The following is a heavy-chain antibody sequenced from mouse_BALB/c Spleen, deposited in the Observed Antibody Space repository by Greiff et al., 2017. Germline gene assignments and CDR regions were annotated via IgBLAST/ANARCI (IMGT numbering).Heavy chain of an antibody. D-gene: IGHD2-4*01. CDR3: ARCDYDAWFAY. Sequence: DVKLQESGPGLVKPSQSLSLTCTVTGYSITSDYAWNWIRQFPGNKLEWMGYISYSGSTSYNPSLKSRISITRDTSKNQFFLQLNSVTTEDTATYYCARCDYDAWFAYWGQGTLVTVSA. J-gene: IGHJ3*01. CDR1: GYSITSDYA. CDR2: ISYSGST. V-gene: IGHV3-2*02.